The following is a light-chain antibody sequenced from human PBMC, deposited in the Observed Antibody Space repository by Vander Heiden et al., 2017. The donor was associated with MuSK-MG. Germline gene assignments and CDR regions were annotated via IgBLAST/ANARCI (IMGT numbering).Light chain of an antibody. V-gene: IGKV1-39*01. Sequence: DIQMTQSPSSLSASVGDRVTITCRASQSISSYLNWYQQKPGKAPKLLIYAASSLQSGVPSRFSGSGSGTDFTHTISRLQPEDFATYYCQQSDSTPFTFGHGTKVDIK. CDR3: QQSDSTPFT. J-gene: IGKJ3*01. CDR1: QSISSY. CDR2: AAS.